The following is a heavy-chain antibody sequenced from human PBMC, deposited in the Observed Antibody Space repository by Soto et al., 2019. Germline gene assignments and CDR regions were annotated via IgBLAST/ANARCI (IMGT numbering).Heavy chain of an antibody. CDR2: VYYSGST. D-gene: IGHD1-1*01. CDR1: GGSITNYY. Sequence: QVQLQESGPGLVRPSETLSLTCTVSGGSITNYYWSWIRQPPGKGLEWIGFVYYSGSTNYNPSLKSRVTISLDTSENQCYLRLTSVTAADTAVYFCARGGMELTGLDDVDLWGQGTLVTVSS. V-gene: IGHV4-59*01. J-gene: IGHJ4*02. CDR3: ARGGMELTGLDDVDL.